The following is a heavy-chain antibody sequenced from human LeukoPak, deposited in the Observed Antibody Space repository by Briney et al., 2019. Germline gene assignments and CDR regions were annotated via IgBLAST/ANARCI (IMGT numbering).Heavy chain of an antibody. CDR3: ARGGAYYDFWSGYYTPKYYFDY. D-gene: IGHD3-3*01. J-gene: IGHJ4*02. CDR2: INHSGST. Sequence: SETLSLTCTVSGGSISSNYWSWIRQPPGKGLEWIGEINHSGSTNYNPSLKSRVTISVDTSKNQFSLKLSSVTAADTAVYYCARGGAYYDFWSGYYTPKYYFDYWGQGTLVTVSS. CDR1: GGSISSNY. V-gene: IGHV4-34*01.